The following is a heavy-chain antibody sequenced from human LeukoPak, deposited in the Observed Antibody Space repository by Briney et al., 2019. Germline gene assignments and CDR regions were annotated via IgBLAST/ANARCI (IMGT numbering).Heavy chain of an antibody. V-gene: IGHV3-74*01. CDR2: INPDGSST. J-gene: IGHJ4*02. CDR3: TKDTYGPEDS. Sequence: PGGSLRLSCAASGFTFSRYWMHWVRQVPGKGLMWVSRINPDGSSTSYAGSVKGRFTISRDNAKNTLYLQMNSLRPEDTAVYFCTKDTYGPEDSWGQGTLVTVSS. CDR1: GFTFSRYW. D-gene: IGHD4-17*01.